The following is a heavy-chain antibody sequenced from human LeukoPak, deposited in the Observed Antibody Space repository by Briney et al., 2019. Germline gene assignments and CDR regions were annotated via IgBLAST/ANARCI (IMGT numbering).Heavy chain of an antibody. V-gene: IGHV1-18*04. Sequence: GASVTVSCKASGYTFTSYGITWVRQAPGQGLEWMGWVSAYNGNTNYAQKLQGRVTMTTDTSTSTAYMDLRSLRSDDTAIYYCAREDSDYGDYIRLDYWGQGTLVTVSS. CDR1: GYTFTSYG. D-gene: IGHD4-17*01. CDR3: AREDSDYGDYIRLDY. CDR2: VSAYNGNT. J-gene: IGHJ4*02.